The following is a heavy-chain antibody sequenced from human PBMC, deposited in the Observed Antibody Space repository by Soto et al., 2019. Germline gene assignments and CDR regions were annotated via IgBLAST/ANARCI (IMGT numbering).Heavy chain of an antibody. Sequence: QVQLQESGPGLVKPSQTLSLTCTVSGGSISSGSYYWSWVRQHPGKGLEWIGYIYYSGSTYYNPSLKSRVSMSVDTSKNQFSLKLTSVTAADTAMYYCARDVSVSGRFDPWGQGTLVTVSS. CDR3: ARDVSVSGRFDP. CDR2: IYYSGST. J-gene: IGHJ5*02. D-gene: IGHD6-19*01. V-gene: IGHV4-31*03. CDR1: GGSISSGSYY.